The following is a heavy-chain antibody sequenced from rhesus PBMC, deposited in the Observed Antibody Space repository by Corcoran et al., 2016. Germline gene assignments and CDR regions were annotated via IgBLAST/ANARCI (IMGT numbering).Heavy chain of an antibody. CDR1: GFSLSTSGMG. V-gene: IGHV2-1*01. D-gene: IGHD3-9*01. J-gene: IGHJ4*01. CDR3: ARLGYEDDYGYYYTVNY. Sequence: QVTLKESGPALVKPTQTLTLTCTFSGFSLSTSGMGVGWFRQPTRKTPEWLAHIYWNDDKYYSTSLKSRLTISKDTSKNQVVLTMTNMDPVDTATYYCARLGYEDDYGYYYTVNYWGQGVLVTVSS. CDR2: IYWNDDK.